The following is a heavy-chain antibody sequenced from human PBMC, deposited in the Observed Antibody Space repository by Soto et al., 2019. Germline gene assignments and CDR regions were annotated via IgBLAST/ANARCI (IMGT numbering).Heavy chain of an antibody. Sequence: QVQLVQSGAEVKKPGSSVKVSCKAPRDTFSKYTLNWVRQAPRQGFEWMGRIIPVLGLPDYAQRFQDRVTITADKSTSTVYMELISLRSDDMAVYYCVAIPDYWGQGTLVTVSS. J-gene: IGHJ4*02. V-gene: IGHV1-69*02. CDR1: RDTFSKYT. D-gene: IGHD2-2*02. CDR2: IIPVLGLP. CDR3: VAIPDY.